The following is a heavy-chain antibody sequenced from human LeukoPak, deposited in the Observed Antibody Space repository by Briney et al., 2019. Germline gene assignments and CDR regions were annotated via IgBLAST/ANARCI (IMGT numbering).Heavy chain of an antibody. V-gene: IGHV3-64D*06. CDR3: VRGTGY. J-gene: IGHJ4*02. CDR1: GFTFSTYV. CDR2: ISSNGDNT. Sequence: GGSLRLSCSVSGFTFSTYVMHWVRQAPGKGLEYVSAISSNGDNTYYADSVKGRFTISRDNSKNTLYLLSSLRADDTAVYYCVRGTGYWDQGTLVSVSS.